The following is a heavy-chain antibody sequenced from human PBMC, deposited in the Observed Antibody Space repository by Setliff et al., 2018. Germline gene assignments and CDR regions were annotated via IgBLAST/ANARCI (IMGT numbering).Heavy chain of an antibody. J-gene: IGHJ4*02. D-gene: IGHD3-22*01. CDR3: ARERSYYYDSSGFYYEGRHFDY. Sequence: SETLSLTCSVSGGSITSGGGFYWAWIRKPPGKGLEWIGYIYSSGSTKYNPALKSRVSISIDTSKTHFSLNLRSVTTTDTAVYYCARERSYYYDSSGFYYEGRHFDYWGQGTLVTVSS. V-gene: IGHV4-61*03. CDR2: IYSSGST. CDR1: GGSITSGGGFY.